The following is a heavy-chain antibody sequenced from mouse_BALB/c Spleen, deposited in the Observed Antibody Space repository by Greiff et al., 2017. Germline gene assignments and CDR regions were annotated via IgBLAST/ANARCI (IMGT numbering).Heavy chain of an antibody. CDR3: AREKTMMTAWFAY. CDR1: GYTFTSYW. D-gene: IGHD2-13*01. V-gene: IGHV1-69*02. CDR2: IDPSDSYT. Sequence: QVQLQQPGAELVKPGASVKLSCKASGYTFTSYWMHWVKQRPGQGLEWIGEIDPSDSYTNYNQKFKGKATLTVDKSSSTAYMQLSSLTSEDSAVYYCAREKTMMTAWFAYWGQGTLVTVSA. J-gene: IGHJ3*01.